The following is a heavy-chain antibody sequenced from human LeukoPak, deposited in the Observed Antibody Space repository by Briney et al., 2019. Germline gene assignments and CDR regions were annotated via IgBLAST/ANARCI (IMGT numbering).Heavy chain of an antibody. V-gene: IGHV4-34*01. J-gene: IGHJ3*02. Sequence: SETLSLTCTVSNGSISSYYWSWIRQPPGKGLEWIGEINHSGSTNYNPSLKSRVTISVDTSKNQFSLKLSSVTAADTAVYYCASAPGIGNAFDIWGQGTMVTVSS. CDR3: ASAPGIGNAFDI. D-gene: IGHD3-10*01. CDR1: NGSISSYY. CDR2: INHSGST.